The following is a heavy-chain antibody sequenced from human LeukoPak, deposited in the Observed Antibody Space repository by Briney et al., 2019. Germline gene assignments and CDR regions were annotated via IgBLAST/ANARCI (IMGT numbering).Heavy chain of an antibody. Sequence: SSGTLSLTCTVSGGSISSYYWSWIRQPPGKGLEWIGYIYYSGSTNYNPSLKSRVTISVDTSKNQFSLKLSSVTAADTAVYYCARGAKLTRWFDPWGQGTLVTVSS. CDR1: GGSISSYY. D-gene: IGHD1-14*01. CDR3: ARGAKLTRWFDP. CDR2: IYYSGST. V-gene: IGHV4-59*01. J-gene: IGHJ5*02.